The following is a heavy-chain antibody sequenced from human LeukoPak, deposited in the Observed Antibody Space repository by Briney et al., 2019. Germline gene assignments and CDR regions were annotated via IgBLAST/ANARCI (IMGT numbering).Heavy chain of an antibody. V-gene: IGHV3-48*03. CDR2: ISSGGNTQ. CDR3: ARDIVNGPFVISLES. D-gene: IGHD2-21*01. CDR1: GFSLSSYE. J-gene: IGHJ4*02. Sequence: GGSLRLSCAASGFSLSSYEMNWIRQVPGKGLEWVSHISSGGNTQYYADSVRGRLTMSRDDAKNSLDLQMDSLRIEDTGVYYCARDIVNGPFVISLESWGQGARVTVSS.